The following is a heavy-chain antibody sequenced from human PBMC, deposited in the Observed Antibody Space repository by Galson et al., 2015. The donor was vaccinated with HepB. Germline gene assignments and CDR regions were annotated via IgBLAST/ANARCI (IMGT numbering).Heavy chain of an antibody. J-gene: IGHJ4*02. CDR2: ISAYNGNT. Sequence: SVKVSCKASGYTFTSYGISWVRQAPGQGLEWMGWISAYNGNTNYAQKLQGRVTMTTDTSTSTAYMELRSLRSDDTAVYYCAGSSSWYFGPPTSGYYFDYWGQGTLVTVSS. CDR1: GYTFTSYG. D-gene: IGHD6-13*01. CDR3: AGSSSWYFGPPTSGYYFDY. V-gene: IGHV1-18*04.